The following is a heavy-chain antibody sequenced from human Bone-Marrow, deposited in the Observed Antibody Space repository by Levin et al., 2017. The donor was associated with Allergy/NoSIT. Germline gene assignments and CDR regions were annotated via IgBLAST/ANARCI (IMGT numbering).Heavy chain of an antibody. V-gene: IGHV1-18*01. Sequence: GESLKISCKASGYTFTSYGISWVRQAPGQGLEWMGWISAYNGNTNYAQKLQGRVTMTTDTSTSTAYMELRSLRSDDTAVYYCARVLIAVGATINYFDYWGQGTLVTVSS. D-gene: IGHD1-26*01. CDR2: ISAYNGNT. CDR3: ARVLIAVGATINYFDY. J-gene: IGHJ4*02. CDR1: GYTFTSYG.